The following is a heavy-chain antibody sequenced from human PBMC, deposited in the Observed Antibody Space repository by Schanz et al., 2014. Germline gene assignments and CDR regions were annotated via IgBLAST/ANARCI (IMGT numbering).Heavy chain of an antibody. CDR2: IWFDGNNK. V-gene: IGHV3-33*06. J-gene: IGHJ4*02. CDR3: AKVWGSDYFYPFDY. CDR1: GFSFSDYS. D-gene: IGHD3-22*01. Sequence: VQLVESGGGLVQPGGSLRLSCAASGFSFSDYSMNWVRQAPGKGLEWVAVIWFDGNNKFYADSVKGRFTISRDNSKNTLYLQMNSLRAEDTAVYYCAKVWGSDYFYPFDYWGQGTLVTVSS.